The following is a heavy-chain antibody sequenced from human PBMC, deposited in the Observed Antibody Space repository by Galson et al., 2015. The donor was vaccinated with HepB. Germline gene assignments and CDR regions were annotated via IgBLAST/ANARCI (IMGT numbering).Heavy chain of an antibody. D-gene: IGHD5-18*01. CDR1: GFTFSSYA. Sequence: SLRLSCAASGFTFSSYAMSWVRQAPGKGLESVSASSGSGGSTYYADAVKGRFTISRDNTKNTLYLQMNSLRAEDTAVYYCAKEHGLAPWIQLLFDYWGQGTLVTVSS. V-gene: IGHV3-23*01. J-gene: IGHJ4*02. CDR2: SSGSGGST. CDR3: AKEHGLAPWIQLLFDY.